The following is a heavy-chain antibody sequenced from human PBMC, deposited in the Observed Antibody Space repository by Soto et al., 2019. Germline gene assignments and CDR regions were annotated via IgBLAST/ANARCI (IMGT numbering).Heavy chain of an antibody. D-gene: IGHD6-19*01. J-gene: IGHJ4*02. Sequence: SETLSLTCTVSGGSINSANYYWGWIRQPPGKGLEWIGNVYYRGTTYYNPSLKGRVTISVDTSKNQFSLKLSSVTAADSAVFFCVRHQRYSSGWYIDYWGQGXPVTVYS. V-gene: IGHV4-39*01. CDR2: VYYRGTT. CDR1: GGSINSANYY. CDR3: VRHQRYSSGWYIDY.